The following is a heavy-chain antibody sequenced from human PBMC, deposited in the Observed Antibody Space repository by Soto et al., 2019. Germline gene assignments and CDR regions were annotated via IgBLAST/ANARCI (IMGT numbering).Heavy chain of an antibody. D-gene: IGHD3-3*01. CDR2: ISGSGGST. CDR1: GFTFSSYA. Sequence: PGGSLRLSCAASGFTFSSYAMSWVRQAPGKGLEWVSAISGSGGSTYYADSVKGRFTISRDNSKNTLYLQMNSLRAEDTAVYYCAKDCYDFWSGYYTCDYWGQGTLVTVSS. V-gene: IGHV3-23*01. J-gene: IGHJ4*02. CDR3: AKDCYDFWSGYYTCDY.